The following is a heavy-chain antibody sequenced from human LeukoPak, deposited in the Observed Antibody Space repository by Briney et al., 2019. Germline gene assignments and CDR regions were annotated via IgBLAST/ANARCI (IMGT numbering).Heavy chain of an antibody. V-gene: IGHV3-53*01. Sequence: GGSLRLSCAASGFTVSSSYMNWVRQAPGKGLEWVSVIYSGTSTYYADSVKGRFTISRDNSKNTLYLQMNSLRAEDPAVYYCARGRRAGRFDYWGQGTLVTVSS. CDR2: IYSGTST. CDR1: GFTVSSSY. J-gene: IGHJ4*02. CDR3: ARGRRAGRFDY. D-gene: IGHD6-19*01.